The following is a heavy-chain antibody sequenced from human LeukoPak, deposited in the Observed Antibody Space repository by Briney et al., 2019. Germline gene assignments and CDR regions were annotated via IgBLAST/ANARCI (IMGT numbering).Heavy chain of an antibody. CDR1: GFTFRAFG. Sequence: PGGSLRLSCAASGFTFRAFGMNWVRQAPGKGLEWVSTITKSGDSTYYVDSVKGRFTISRDNSKNTLYLQMNSLRAEDTAKYYCTKDYCGKFCSAVWGQGTTVTVSS. V-gene: IGHV3-23*01. CDR2: ITKSGDST. CDR3: TKDYCGKFCSAV. D-gene: IGHD3-9*01. J-gene: IGHJ6*02.